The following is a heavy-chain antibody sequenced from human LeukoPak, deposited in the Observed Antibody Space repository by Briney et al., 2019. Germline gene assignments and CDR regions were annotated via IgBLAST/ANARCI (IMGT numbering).Heavy chain of an antibody. CDR2: ISAYNGST. CDR3: AREAFLEWLPKYYFDY. CDR1: GYTFTSYG. Sequence: GASVKVSCKASGYTFTSYGISWVRQAPGQGLEWMGWISAYNGSTNYAQKLQGRVTMTTDTSTSTAYMELRSLRSDDTAVYYCAREAFLEWLPKYYFDYWGQGTLVTVSS. V-gene: IGHV1-18*01. J-gene: IGHJ4*02. D-gene: IGHD3-3*02.